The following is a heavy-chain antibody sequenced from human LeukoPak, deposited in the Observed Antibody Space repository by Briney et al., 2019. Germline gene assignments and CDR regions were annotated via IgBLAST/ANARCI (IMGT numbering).Heavy chain of an antibody. CDR3: AAGGYCSSTSCYDDAFDI. J-gene: IGHJ3*02. CDR2: IWYDGSNK. V-gene: IGHV3-33*01. CDR1: GFTFSSYG. Sequence: GGSLRLCCAASGFTFSSYGMHWVRQAPGKGLEWVAVIWYDGSNKYYADSVKGRFTISRDNSKNTLYLQMNSLRAEDTAVYYCAAGGYCSSTSCYDDAFDIWGQGTMVTVSS. D-gene: IGHD2-2*01.